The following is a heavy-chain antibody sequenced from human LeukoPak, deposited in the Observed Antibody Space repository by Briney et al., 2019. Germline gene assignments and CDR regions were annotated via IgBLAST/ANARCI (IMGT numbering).Heavy chain of an antibody. Sequence: PSETLSLTCTVSDGSISSYYWGWIRQPPGRGLEWIGSIYYSGSTYYNPSLKSRVTISVDTSKNQFSLKLTSVTAADTAVYYCARRAHLLGYCSGGSCYSGDYFEYWGQGILVTVSS. V-gene: IGHV4-39*07. CDR2: IYYSGST. J-gene: IGHJ4*02. CDR1: DGSISSYY. D-gene: IGHD2-15*01. CDR3: ARRAHLLGYCSGGSCYSGDYFEY.